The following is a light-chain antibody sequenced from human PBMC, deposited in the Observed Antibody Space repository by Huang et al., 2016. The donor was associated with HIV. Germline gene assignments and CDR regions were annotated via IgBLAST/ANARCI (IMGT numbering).Light chain of an antibody. CDR1: QSLVYSDGNTY. J-gene: IGKJ5*01. CDR3: MQGTHFIT. CDR2: KVS. Sequence: DVVMTQSPLSLPVTLGQPASISCRSSQSLVYSDGNTYLNWFQQRPGHSPRRLIYKVSNRDSGVPDRFSGSGSGTDFTLKISRVEAEDVGVYYCMQGTHFITFGQGTRLEIK. V-gene: IGKV2-30*01.